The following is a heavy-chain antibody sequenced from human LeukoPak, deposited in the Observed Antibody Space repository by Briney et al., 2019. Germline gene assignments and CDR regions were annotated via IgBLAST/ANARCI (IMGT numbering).Heavy chain of an antibody. J-gene: IGHJ4*02. CDR1: GFTFSNYN. CDR2: ISSSSSTI. D-gene: IGHD6-19*01. V-gene: IGHV3-48*01. CDR3: ARDRIAMAGTPGY. Sequence: PGGSLRLSCAASGFTFSNYNMDWVRQAPGKGLEWISYISSSSSTIYYADSVKGRFTISRDNSKNTLYLQMNSLRAEDTAVYYCARDRIAMAGTPGYWGQGTLVTVSS.